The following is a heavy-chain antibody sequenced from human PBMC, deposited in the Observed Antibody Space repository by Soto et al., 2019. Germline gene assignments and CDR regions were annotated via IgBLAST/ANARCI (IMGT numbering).Heavy chain of an antibody. CDR3: ARGKPPYDYSSYYYYGMDV. D-gene: IGHD4-4*01. J-gene: IGHJ6*02. CDR2: INPNSGGT. CDR1: GYTFTGYY. Sequence: ASVKVSCKAPGYTFTGYYMHWVRQAPGQGLEWMGWINPNSGGTNYAQKFQGRVTMTRDTSISTAYMELSRLRSDDTAVYYCARGKPPYDYSSYYYYGMDVWGQGTTVTVSS. V-gene: IGHV1-2*02.